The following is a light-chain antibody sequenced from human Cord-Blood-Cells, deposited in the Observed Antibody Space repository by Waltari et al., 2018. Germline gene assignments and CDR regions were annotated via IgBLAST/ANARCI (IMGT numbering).Light chain of an antibody. CDR1: QSVSSN. V-gene: IGKV3D-15*01. J-gene: IGKJ2*01. CDR2: GAS. CDR3: QQYNNWPPYT. Sequence: EIVMTQSPATLSVSPGARATLSCRASQSVSSNLAWYQQKPGQAPRLLIYGASTRATGIPARFSGSGAGTEFTLTISSLPSEDFAVYYCQQYNNWPPYTFGQGTKLEIK.